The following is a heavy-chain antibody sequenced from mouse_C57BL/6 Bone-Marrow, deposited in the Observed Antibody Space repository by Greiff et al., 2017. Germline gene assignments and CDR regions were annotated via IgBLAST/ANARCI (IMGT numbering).Heavy chain of an antibody. V-gene: IGHV1-42*01. Sequence: VQLQQSGPELVQPGASLNISCTASGYSFTGYYMNWVKQSPEKSLEWIGVINHSTGGTTCHETIKAKAILTVDKSSSTSYMQLKSLTSEDSAVSYCASYGLHMDYWGQGTSVTVSS. CDR2: INHSTGGT. D-gene: IGHD1-1*01. J-gene: IGHJ4*01. CDR1: GYSFTGYY. CDR3: ASYGLHMDY.